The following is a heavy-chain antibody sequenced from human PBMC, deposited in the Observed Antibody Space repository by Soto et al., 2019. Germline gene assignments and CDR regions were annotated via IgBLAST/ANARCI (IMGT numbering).Heavy chain of an antibody. CDR1: GGSISSYY. J-gene: IGHJ6*03. D-gene: IGHD2-2*01. CDR3: ARMGYCSSTSCRMYYMDV. CDR2: IYYSGST. V-gene: IGHV4-59*08. Sequence: QVQLQESGPGLVKPSETLSLTCTVSGGSISSYYWSWIRQPPGKGLEWIGYIYYSGSTNYNPSLKSRVTISVDTSKNQFSLKLSSVTAADTAVYYCARMGYCSSTSCRMYYMDVWGKGTTVTVSS.